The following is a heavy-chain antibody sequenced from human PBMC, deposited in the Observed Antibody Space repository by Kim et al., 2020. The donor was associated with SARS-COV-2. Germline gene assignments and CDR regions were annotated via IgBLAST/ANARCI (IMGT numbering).Heavy chain of an antibody. V-gene: IGHV4-30-4*01. CDR3: ARVVSPMVRGKRTKKAIKELDY. J-gene: IGHJ4*02. CDR1: GGSISSGDYY. Sequence: SETLSLTCTVSGGSISSGDYYWSWIRQPPGKGLEWIGYIYYSGSTYYNPSLKSRVTISVDTSKNQFSLKLSSVIAADTAVYYCARVVSPMVRGKRTKKAIKELDYWGQGTLVSVSS. D-gene: IGHD3-10*01. CDR2: IYYSGST.